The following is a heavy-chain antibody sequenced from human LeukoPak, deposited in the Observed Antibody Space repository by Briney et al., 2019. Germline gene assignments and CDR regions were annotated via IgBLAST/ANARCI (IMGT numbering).Heavy chain of an antibody. CDR2: IRSKAYGGTT. CDR1: GFTFGDCA. J-gene: IGHJ4*02. CDR3: TRVGRFGYYFDY. V-gene: IGHV3-49*04. Sequence: GRSLRPSCTASGFTFGDCAMSWVRQAPGKGLEWVGFIRSKAYGGTTEYAASVKGRFTISRDDSKSIAYLQMNSLKTEDTAVYYCTRVGRFGYYFDYWGQGTLVTVSS. D-gene: IGHD3-10*01.